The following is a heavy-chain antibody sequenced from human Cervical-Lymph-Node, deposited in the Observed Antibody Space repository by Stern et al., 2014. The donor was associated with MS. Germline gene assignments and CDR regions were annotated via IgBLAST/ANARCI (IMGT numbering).Heavy chain of an antibody. Sequence: VQLQQWGAGLVKPSETLSLTCAMSGGSFGGYHWTWIRQSPGKGLEWIGVINHSGNTDYNPSLKSRVTISLGTSENQFSLRLHSVTAADTAMYYCTRGKARGGLTWFDPWGQGTLVTVSS. D-gene: IGHD3-16*01. J-gene: IGHJ5*02. CDR3: TRGKARGGLTWFDP. CDR1: GGSFGGYH. CDR2: INHSGNT. V-gene: IGHV4-34*01.